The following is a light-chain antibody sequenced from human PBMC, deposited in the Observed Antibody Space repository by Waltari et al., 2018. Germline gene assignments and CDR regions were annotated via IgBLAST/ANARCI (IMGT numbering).Light chain of an antibody. Sequence: DIQMTQSPSTLSASVGDSVTITCRASQSISNWLAWYQQKSGEAPKLLIFEASTLQSGVPSRFSVSGSGTEFTLTISCLQPDDLATYYCQQYNNYLLTFGGGTKVEIK. CDR1: QSISNW. CDR2: EAS. J-gene: IGKJ4*01. V-gene: IGKV1-5*03. CDR3: QQYNNYLLT.